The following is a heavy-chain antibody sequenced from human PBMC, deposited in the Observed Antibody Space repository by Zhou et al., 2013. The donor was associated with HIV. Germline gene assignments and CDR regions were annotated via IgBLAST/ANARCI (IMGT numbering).Heavy chain of an antibody. D-gene: IGHD3-10*01. CDR3: ARGFFYGSGSYPCYFDY. Sequence: QVQLVQSGAEVKKPGASVKVSCKASGYTFTSYYLHWVRQAPGEGLEWMGIIHPSGSYTNSAQKFQGRVTMITDTSTSTVYMELSSLRSEDTAVYYCARGFFYGSGSYPCYFDYWGQGTLVTVSS. CDR2: IHPSGSYT. J-gene: IGHJ4*02. V-gene: IGHV1-46*01. CDR1: GYTFTSYY.